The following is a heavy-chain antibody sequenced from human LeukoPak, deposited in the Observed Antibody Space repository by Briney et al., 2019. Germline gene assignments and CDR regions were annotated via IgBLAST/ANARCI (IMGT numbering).Heavy chain of an antibody. CDR1: GFTLSDYA. Sequence: PGGSLRLSCASSGFTLSDYAMHWVRQAPGKGLEWVAVIWYGGNNKLYADSVKGRFTISRDTSKNTLYMEMNSLRTEDTAVYYCARALWGSHFIPPYDYWGQGTLVTVSS. CDR2: IWYGGNNK. D-gene: IGHD3-16*01. J-gene: IGHJ4*02. CDR3: ARALWGSHFIPPYDY. V-gene: IGHV3-30-3*01.